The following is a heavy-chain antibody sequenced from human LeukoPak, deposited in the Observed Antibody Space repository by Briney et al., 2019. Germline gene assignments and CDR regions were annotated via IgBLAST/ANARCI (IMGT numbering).Heavy chain of an antibody. CDR3: AREDLPDDAFDI. V-gene: IGHV1-69*05. Sequence: SVKGSCKASGYTFTSYGISWVRQAPGQGLEWMGGIIPIFGTANYAQKFQGRVTITTDESTSTAYMELSSLRSEDTAVYYCAREDLPDDAFDIWGQGTMVTVSS. CDR2: IIPIFGTA. J-gene: IGHJ3*02. CDR1: GYTFTSYG. D-gene: IGHD1-14*01.